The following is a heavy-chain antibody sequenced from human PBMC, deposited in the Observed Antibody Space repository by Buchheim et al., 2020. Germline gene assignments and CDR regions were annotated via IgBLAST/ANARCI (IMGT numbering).Heavy chain of an antibody. V-gene: IGHV3-23*01. D-gene: IGHD3-9*01. CDR2: ISGSGGST. Sequence: EVQLLESGGGLVQPGGSLRLSCAASGFTFSSYAMSWVRQAPGKGLEWVSAISGSGGSTYYADSVKGRFTISRDNSKNTLYLQMNSLRAEDTAVYYCAVRSTVDSFYYYYYGMDVWGQGTT. CDR3: AVRSTVDSFYYYYYGMDV. J-gene: IGHJ6*02. CDR1: GFTFSSYA.